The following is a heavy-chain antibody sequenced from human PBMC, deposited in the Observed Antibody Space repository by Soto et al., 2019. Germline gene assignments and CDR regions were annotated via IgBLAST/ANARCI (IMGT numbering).Heavy chain of an antibody. V-gene: IGHV3-64D*08. CDR3: VKDHRGWAGARITGTIFDY. CDR2: ISSNGGST. J-gene: IGHJ4*02. D-gene: IGHD1-7*01. Sequence: GGSLRLSCSASGFTFSSYAMHWVRQAPGKGLEYVSAISSNGGSTYYADSVKGRFTISRDNSKNTLYLQMSSLRAEDTAVYYCVKDHRGWAGARITGTIFDYWGQGTLVTVSS. CDR1: GFTFSSYA.